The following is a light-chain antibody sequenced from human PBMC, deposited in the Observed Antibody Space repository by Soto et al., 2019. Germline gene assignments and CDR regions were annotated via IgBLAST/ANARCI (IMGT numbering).Light chain of an antibody. CDR2: GAS. Sequence: DIVMTQSPATLSVSPGARATLSCRASQSVSSNLAWYQQKPGQAPRLLISGASTRATGIPARLSGSGSGTEFTLTSSSLRSEDFAVYYCQQYDNWPITFGQGTRLEIK. V-gene: IGKV3-15*01. CDR3: QQYDNWPIT. J-gene: IGKJ5*01. CDR1: QSVSSN.